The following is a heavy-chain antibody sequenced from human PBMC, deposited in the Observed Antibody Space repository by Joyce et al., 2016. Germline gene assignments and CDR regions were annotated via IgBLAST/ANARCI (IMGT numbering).Heavy chain of an antibody. CDR1: GCSLSTKKHY. CDR2: IFYTGSN. V-gene: IGHV4-39*01. D-gene: IGHD3-9*01. J-gene: IGHJ5*02. Sequence: QLQLQESGPGLVNPSETLSITCTVSGCSLSTKKHYWGWIRQSPGKGLEWIGSIFYTGSNYYNPSLKSRITMSVDTSENQFSLRLRSLTAADTAVYYCVRTPFDWDNYFNPWGQGTLVTVSS. CDR3: VRTPFDWDNYFNP.